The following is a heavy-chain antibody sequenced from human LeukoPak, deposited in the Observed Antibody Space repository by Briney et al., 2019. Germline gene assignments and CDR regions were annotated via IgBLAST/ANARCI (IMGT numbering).Heavy chain of an antibody. CDR3: AKALYGYGSATFDY. CDR1: GFIFDDYG. V-gene: IGHV3-20*04. J-gene: IGHJ4*02. Sequence: PGGSLRLSCAASGFIFDDYGMSWVRQAPGKGLEWVSGIYLNGGGTGYADSVKGRFTISRDNSKNTLYLQMNSLRAEDTAVYYCAKALYGYGSATFDYWGQGTLVTVSS. D-gene: IGHD4-17*01. CDR2: IYLNGGGT.